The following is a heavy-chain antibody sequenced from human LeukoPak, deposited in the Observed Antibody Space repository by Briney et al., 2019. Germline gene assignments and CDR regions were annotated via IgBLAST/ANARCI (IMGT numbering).Heavy chain of an antibody. CDR2: IYYTGDT. D-gene: IGHD4-17*01. V-gene: IGHV4-39*07. Sequence: SETLSLTCTVSGGYIITSGHYWGWIRQPPGKGLEWIGSIYYTGDTSTNPFFRSRMSISVDTSKNQFSLNLTPVTAADAAAYYCARERSSSGGHSWFDPWGQGTLVTVSS. CDR1: GGYIITSGHY. J-gene: IGHJ5*02. CDR3: ARERSSSGGHSWFDP.